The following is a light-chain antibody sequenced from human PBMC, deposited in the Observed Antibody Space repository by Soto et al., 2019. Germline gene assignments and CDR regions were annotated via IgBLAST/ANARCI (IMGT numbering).Light chain of an antibody. V-gene: IGKV3-15*01. CDR1: QTISNM. CDR2: AAS. CDR3: QYYNNSLAT. J-gene: IGKJ4*01. Sequence: EVVMTQSPSTRSVSPGDKVSVSCRANQTISNMLAWYQQKPGQAPRLLIYAASTRATGVSARFSGSGSGTEFTLTISSLQSEDFTIYYCQYYNNSLATFGGGTKV.